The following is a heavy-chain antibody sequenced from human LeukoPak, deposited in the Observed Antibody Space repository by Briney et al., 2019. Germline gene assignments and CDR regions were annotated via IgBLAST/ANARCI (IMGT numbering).Heavy chain of an antibody. Sequence: ASVKVSFKTSGYTFTNFDINWGRPATGQGLEWFGWMNPYTGKTGYAQKFQGKVTFTGDTSIRTAYMEVSSLTSEDTAVYYCARAPTPFYYDSSAYYSDFWGQGTLVTVSS. J-gene: IGHJ4*02. CDR3: ARAPTPFYYDSSAYYSDF. D-gene: IGHD6-25*01. CDR1: GYTFTNFD. CDR2: MNPYTGKT. V-gene: IGHV1-8*03.